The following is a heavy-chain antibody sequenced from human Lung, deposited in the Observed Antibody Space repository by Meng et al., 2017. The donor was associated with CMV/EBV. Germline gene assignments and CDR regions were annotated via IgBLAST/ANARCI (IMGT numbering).Heavy chain of an antibody. D-gene: IGHD3-10*01. CDR1: GGSINSRDYY. V-gene: IGHV4-31*03. CDR2: IYYSGAT. Sequence: SETLSLXCSVSGGSINSRDYYWSWVRQYPGRGLEWVGHIYYSGATYYTPSLRSRLIISLDTSKNRFSLRLSSVTAADTAVYFCARVLYYYGSASNFDHWGRGTLVTVSS. CDR3: ARVLYYYGSASNFDH. J-gene: IGHJ4*02.